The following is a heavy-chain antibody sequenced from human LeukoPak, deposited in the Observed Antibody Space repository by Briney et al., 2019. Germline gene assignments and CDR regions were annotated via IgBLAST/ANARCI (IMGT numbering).Heavy chain of an antibody. CDR3: ARAYYYDSSGYYYFDY. CDR1: GGSISSGGYY. V-gene: IGHV4-31*03. CDR2: IYYSGST. Sequence: SETLSLTCTVSGGSISSGGYYWSWIRQHPGKGLGWIGYIYYSGSTYYNPSLKSRVTISVDTSKNQFSLKLSSVTAADTAVYYCARAYYYDSSGYYYFDYWGQGTLVTVSS. D-gene: IGHD3-22*01. J-gene: IGHJ4*02.